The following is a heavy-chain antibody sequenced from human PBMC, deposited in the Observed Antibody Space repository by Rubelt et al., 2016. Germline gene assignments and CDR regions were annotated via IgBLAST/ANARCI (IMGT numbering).Heavy chain of an antibody. J-gene: IGHJ2*01. CDR3: ASSTVTNRYWYFDL. V-gene: IGHV4-59*08. CDR1: GDSISSYY. Sequence: QMQLEESGPGLVKPSETLSLTCTVSGDSISSYYWSWIRQPPGRGLEWIGYVYYSGSTNYNPSLKSRVTISVDTSKNHFSLKLSPVTAADTAVYYCASSTVTNRYWYFDLWGRGTLVTVSS. D-gene: IGHD4-17*01. CDR2: VYYSGST.